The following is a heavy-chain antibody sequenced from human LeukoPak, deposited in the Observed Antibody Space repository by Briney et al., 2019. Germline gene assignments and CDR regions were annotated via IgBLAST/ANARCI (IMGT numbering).Heavy chain of an antibody. CDR2: IYHSGST. J-gene: IGHJ5*02. CDR3: ARGYDFWSGLLGGWFDP. V-gene: IGHV4-38-2*02. CDR1: GYSISSGYY. Sequence: PSETLSLTCTVSGYSISSGYYWGWIRQPPGKGLEWIGSIYHSGSTYYNPSLKSRVTISVDTSKNQFSLKLSSVTAADTAVYYCARGYDFWSGLLGGWFDPWGHGTLVTVSS. D-gene: IGHD3-3*01.